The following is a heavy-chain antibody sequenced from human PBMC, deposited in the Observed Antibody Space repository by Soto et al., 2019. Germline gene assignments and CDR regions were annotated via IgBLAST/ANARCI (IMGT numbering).Heavy chain of an antibody. CDR2: ISAYNGNT. D-gene: IGHD4-4*01. Sequence: ASVKVSCKASGYTFTSYGISWVRQAPGQGLEWMGWISAYNGNTNYAQKFQGRVTITADKSTSTAYMELSSLRSEDTAVYYCARLTTVNYFDYWGQGTLVTVSS. V-gene: IGHV1-18*04. CDR3: ARLTTVNYFDY. CDR1: GYTFTSYG. J-gene: IGHJ4*02.